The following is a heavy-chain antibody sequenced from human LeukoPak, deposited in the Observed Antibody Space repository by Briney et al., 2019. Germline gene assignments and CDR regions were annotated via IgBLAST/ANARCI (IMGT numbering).Heavy chain of an antibody. J-gene: IGHJ6*03. Sequence: SQTLSLTCAISGDSVSSNSAAWNWIRQSPSRGLEWLGRTYYRSKWYNDYAVSVKSRITINPDTSKNQSSLQLNSVTPEDTAVYYCARGSRFKNYDFWSGTIGNYYYMDVWGKGTTVTVSS. D-gene: IGHD3-3*01. CDR3: ARGSRFKNYDFWSGTIGNYYYMDV. CDR2: TYYRSKWYN. V-gene: IGHV6-1*01. CDR1: GDSVSSNSAA.